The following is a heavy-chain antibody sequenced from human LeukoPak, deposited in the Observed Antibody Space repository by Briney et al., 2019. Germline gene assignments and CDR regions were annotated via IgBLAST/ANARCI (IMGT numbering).Heavy chain of an antibody. CDR3: ARAPYSGYDFLLAFDI. CDR2: IYYSGST. Sequence: PSETLSLTCTVSGGSISSYYWSWIRQPPGKGLEWIGYIYYSGSTNYNPSLKSRVTISVDTSKNQFSLKLSSVTAADTAVYYCARAPYSGYDFLLAFDIWGQGTVVTVSS. J-gene: IGHJ3*02. V-gene: IGHV4-59*01. CDR1: GGSISSYY. D-gene: IGHD5-12*01.